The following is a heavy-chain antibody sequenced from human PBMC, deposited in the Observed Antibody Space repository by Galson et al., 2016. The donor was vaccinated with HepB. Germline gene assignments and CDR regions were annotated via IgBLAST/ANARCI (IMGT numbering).Heavy chain of an antibody. J-gene: IGHJ6*02. CDR1: GFTFRYFS. Sequence: SLRLSCAASGFTFRYFSIHWVRQAPGKGLEWVTIISDDGSSKYYADSVKGRFTISRDNSKNTVNLQMNNLRTEDTAVYYCARGGTGRLAYYYYGMDVWGPGPTVPVSS. D-gene: IGHD1-1*01. V-gene: IGHV3-30*04. CDR3: ARGGTGRLAYYYYGMDV. CDR2: ISDDGSSK.